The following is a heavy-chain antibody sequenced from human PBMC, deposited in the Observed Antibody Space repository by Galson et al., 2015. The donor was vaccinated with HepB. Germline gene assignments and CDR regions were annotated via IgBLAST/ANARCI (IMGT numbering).Heavy chain of an antibody. V-gene: IGHV3-23*01. CDR2: LSRSGDIT. D-gene: IGHD2-21*01. CDR3: AKDQPKDAYGFDY. CDR1: GFTFSSYA. J-gene: IGHJ4*02. Sequence: SLRLSCAASGFTFSSYAMAWVRQAPGKGLEWVSSLSRSGDITFYADSVKGRFTISRDNSKNTLFLQMNSLRAEDTAVYYCAKDQPKDAYGFDYWGQGTLVTVSS.